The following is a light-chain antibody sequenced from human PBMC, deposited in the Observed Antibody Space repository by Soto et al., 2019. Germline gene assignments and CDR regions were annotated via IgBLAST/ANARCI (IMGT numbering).Light chain of an antibody. CDR3: GAWDSSLSGHFV. Sequence: QSVLTQPPSVSAAPGQKVTISCSGSSSNIGKNYVSWYQQLPGTAPKLLIYENIKRPSGIPDRVSGSKSGTSATLGITGLQTGDEADYCCGAWDSSLSGHFVFGAGTKVTVL. CDR1: SSNIGKNY. CDR2: ENI. V-gene: IGLV1-51*02. J-gene: IGLJ1*01.